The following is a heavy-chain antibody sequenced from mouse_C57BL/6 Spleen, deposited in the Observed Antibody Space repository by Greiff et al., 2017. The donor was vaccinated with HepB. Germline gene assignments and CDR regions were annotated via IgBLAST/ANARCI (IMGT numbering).Heavy chain of an antibody. Sequence: QVQLQQSGAELVKPGASVKLSCKASGYTFTEYTIHWVKQRPGQGLEWIGWFYPGSGSIKYNEKFKDKATLTADKSSSTVYMELSRLTSEDSAVYFCARDEEGYYSNSDAMDYWGQGTSVTVSS. V-gene: IGHV1-62-2*01. J-gene: IGHJ4*01. CDR3: ARDEEGYYSNSDAMDY. CDR2: FYPGSGSI. D-gene: IGHD2-5*01. CDR1: GYTFTEYT.